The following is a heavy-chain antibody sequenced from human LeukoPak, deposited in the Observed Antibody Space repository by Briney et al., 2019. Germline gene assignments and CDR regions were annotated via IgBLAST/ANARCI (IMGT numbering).Heavy chain of an antibody. D-gene: IGHD6-19*01. J-gene: IGHJ4*02. CDR3: AKNLVYGWETREYFDY. V-gene: IGHV3-30*02. Sequence: QSGGSLRLSCAGSGFSFSSYGMHWVRQAPGKGLEWMAFIRSDGSNKYYAGSVKGRFTISRDNSKNTLYLQMNSLRAEDTAVYYCAKNLVYGWETREYFDYWGQGTLVTVSS. CDR1: GFSFSSYG. CDR2: IRSDGSNK.